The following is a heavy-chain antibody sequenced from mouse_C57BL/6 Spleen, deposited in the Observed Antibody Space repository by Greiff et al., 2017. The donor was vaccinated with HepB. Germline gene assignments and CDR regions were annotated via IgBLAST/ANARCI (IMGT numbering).Heavy chain of an antibody. CDR3: GRELGLGRFAY. CDR2: INPNNGGT. Sequence: VQLQQSGPELVKPGASVKMSCKASGYTFTDYNMHWVKQSHGKSLEWIGYINPNNGGTSYNQKFKGKATLTVNKSSSTAYMELRSLTSEDSAVYCCGRELGLGRFAYWGQGTLVTVSA. CDR1: GYTFTDYN. D-gene: IGHD4-1*01. J-gene: IGHJ3*01. V-gene: IGHV1-22*01.